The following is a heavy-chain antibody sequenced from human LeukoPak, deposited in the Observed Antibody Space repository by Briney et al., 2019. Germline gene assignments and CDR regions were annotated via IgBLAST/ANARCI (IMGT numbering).Heavy chain of an antibody. J-gene: IGHJ4*02. CDR3: ARNILWFGELLSY. CDR2: INHSGST. V-gene: IGHV4-34*01. D-gene: IGHD3-10*01. Sequence: PSETLSLTCAVYGGSFSGYYWSWIRQPPGKGLEWIGEINHSGSTNYNPSLKSRVTISVDTSKNQFSLKLSSVTAADTAVYYCARNILWFGELLSYWGQGTLVTVSS. CDR1: GGSFSGYY.